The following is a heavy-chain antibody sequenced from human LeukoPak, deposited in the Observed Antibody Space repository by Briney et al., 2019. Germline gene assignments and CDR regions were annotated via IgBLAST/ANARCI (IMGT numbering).Heavy chain of an antibody. D-gene: IGHD3-10*01. V-gene: IGHV3-7*01. CDR3: ARGYVGEI. CDR1: GFTFNNYW. J-gene: IGHJ3*02. CDR2: INQRGSEK. Sequence: GGSLRLSCAASGFTFNNYWMNWVRQGPGKGLEWVASINQRGSEKYYVDSVKGRFTISRDNAKNSQYLRLNSLRAEDTAVYYCARGYVGEIWGQGTMVTVSS.